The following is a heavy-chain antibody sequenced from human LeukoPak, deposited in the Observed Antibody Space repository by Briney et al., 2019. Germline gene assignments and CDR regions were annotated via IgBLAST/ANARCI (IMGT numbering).Heavy chain of an antibody. CDR3: ATYDQKLAFDN. J-gene: IGHJ4*02. D-gene: IGHD6-13*01. Sequence: SETLSLTCTVSSGSISSYYWSWIRQPPGKGLEWIGYIYYSGSTNYNPSLKSRVTISVDTSKNQFSLKLSSVTAADTAVYYCATYDQKLAFDNWGQGTLVTVSS. V-gene: IGHV4-59*01. CDR1: SGSISSYY. CDR2: IYYSGST.